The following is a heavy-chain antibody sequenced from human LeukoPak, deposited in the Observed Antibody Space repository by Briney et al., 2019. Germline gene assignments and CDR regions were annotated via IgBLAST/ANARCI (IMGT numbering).Heavy chain of an antibody. CDR3: ANGNRCTSPNCLGYYYFYMDV. CDR2: FSGSGGTT. CDR1: GFTFSSYE. V-gene: IGHV3-23*01. Sequence: GGSLRLSCAASGFTFSSYEMNWVRQAPGRGLEWVSGFSGSGGTTYYTDSVKGRFTISRDNSKNTLYLQMNSLRAEDTAVYYCANGNRCTSPNCLGYYYFYMDVWGKGTRSPSP. D-gene: IGHD2-8*01. J-gene: IGHJ6*03.